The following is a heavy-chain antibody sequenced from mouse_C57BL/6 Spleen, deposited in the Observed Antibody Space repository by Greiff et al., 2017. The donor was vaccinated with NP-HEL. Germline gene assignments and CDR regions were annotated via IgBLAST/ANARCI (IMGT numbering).Heavy chain of an antibody. CDR3: ARPHEDSSGYSAWFAY. J-gene: IGHJ3*01. CDR1: GFTFSDYG. V-gene: IGHV5-17*01. CDR2: ISSGSSTI. Sequence: EVKLMESGGGLVKPGGSLKLSCAASGFTFSDYGMHWVRQAPEKGLEWVAYISSGSSTIYYADTVKGRFTISRDNAKNTLFLQMTSLRSEDTAMYYCARPHEDSSGYSAWFAYWGQGTLVTVSA. D-gene: IGHD3-2*02.